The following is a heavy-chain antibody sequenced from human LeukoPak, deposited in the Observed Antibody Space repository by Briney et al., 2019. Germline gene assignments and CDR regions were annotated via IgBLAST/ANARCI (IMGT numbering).Heavy chain of an antibody. J-gene: IGHJ6*03. CDR1: GFTISSYT. V-gene: IGHV3-21*04. Sequence: PGGSLRLSCAASGFTISSYTMSWVRQAPGKGLEWVSSISSSGIYIYYADSVKGRFTISRDNSKNTLYLQMNSLRSEDTAVYYCARGRRIVATNFCDYMDVWGKGTTVTVSS. D-gene: IGHD5-12*01. CDR2: ISSSGIYI. CDR3: ARGRRIVATNFCDYMDV.